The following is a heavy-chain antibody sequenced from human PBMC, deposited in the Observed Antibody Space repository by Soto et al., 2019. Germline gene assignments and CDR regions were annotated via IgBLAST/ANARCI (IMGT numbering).Heavy chain of an antibody. CDR1: GASVTTYY. Sequence: QVQLEESGPGLVKPSETLSLACSVSGASVTTYYWNWIRQPPGKRLEWIGHMYYGGNTDYNPSLKRRVSFSVDTSKNQFSLKLTSLTAADTAVYYCATGRGGYATPYWGQGILVVVSS. D-gene: IGHD5-12*01. V-gene: IGHV4-59*02. CDR2: MYYGGNT. CDR3: ATGRGGYATPY. J-gene: IGHJ4*02.